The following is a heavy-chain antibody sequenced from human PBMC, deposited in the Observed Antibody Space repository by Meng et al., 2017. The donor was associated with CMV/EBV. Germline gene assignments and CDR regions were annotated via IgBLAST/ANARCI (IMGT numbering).Heavy chain of an antibody. J-gene: IGHJ6*02. Sequence: GGSLRLSCAASGFTFRRYDIHWVRQAPGKGLEWVAFIENDGTNKKSADSVKGRFIISRDNSKNTLYLQMNSLRAEDTAVYYCARAPSPLYCSSTSCYTGGMDVWGQGTTVTVSS. CDR2: IENDGTNK. D-gene: IGHD2-2*02. CDR1: GFTFRRYD. V-gene: IGHV3-30*02. CDR3: ARAPSPLYCSSTSCYTGGMDV.